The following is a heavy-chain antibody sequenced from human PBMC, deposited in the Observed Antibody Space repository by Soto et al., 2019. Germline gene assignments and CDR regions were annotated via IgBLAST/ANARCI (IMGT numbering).Heavy chain of an antibody. Sequence: SVHVSCKSSGGTFSSYSISWGRQAPGQGLECMGGIIPIFGTANYAQKFQGRVTITADKSTSTAYMELSSLRSEDTAVYYCAREGLVVPAAPYYYYYGMDVWGQGTTVTV. D-gene: IGHD2-2*01. CDR1: GGTFSSYS. J-gene: IGHJ6*02. CDR2: IIPIFGTA. V-gene: IGHV1-69*06. CDR3: AREGLVVPAAPYYYYYGMDV.